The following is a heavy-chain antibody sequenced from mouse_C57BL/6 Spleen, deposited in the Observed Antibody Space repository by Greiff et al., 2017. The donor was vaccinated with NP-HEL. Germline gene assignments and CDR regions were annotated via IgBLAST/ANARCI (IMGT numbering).Heavy chain of an antibody. J-gene: IGHJ2*01. Sequence: QVQLQQPGAELVKPGASVKLSCKASGYTFTSYWMQWVKQRPGQGLEWIGEIDPSDSYTNYNQKFKGKATLTVDTSSSTAYMQLSSLTSEDSAVYYCASLGRDYWGQGTTLTVSS. CDR2: IDPSDSYT. V-gene: IGHV1-50*01. CDR1: GYTFTSYW. D-gene: IGHD4-1*01. CDR3: ASLGRDY.